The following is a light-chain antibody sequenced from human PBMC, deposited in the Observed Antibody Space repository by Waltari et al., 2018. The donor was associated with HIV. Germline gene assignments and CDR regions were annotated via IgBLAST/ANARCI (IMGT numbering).Light chain of an antibody. CDR1: SSNIGSNT. Sequence: QSVLTQPPSASGTPGQRVTISSSGSSSNIGSNTVNWYQQLPGTAPKLLIYSNNQRPSGVPDRFSGSKSSTSASLAISGLQSEDEADYYCAAWDDSLNGWVFGGGTKLTVL. J-gene: IGLJ3*02. CDR3: AAWDDSLNGWV. CDR2: SNN. V-gene: IGLV1-44*01.